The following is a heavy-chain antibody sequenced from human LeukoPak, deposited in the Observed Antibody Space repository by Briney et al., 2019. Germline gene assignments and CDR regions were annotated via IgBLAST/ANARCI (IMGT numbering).Heavy chain of an antibody. Sequence: PGGSLRLSCAASGFTFSSYAMSWVRQAPGKGLEWVSAISGSGGSTYYAASVKGRFTISRDNSKNTLYLQMNSLRAEDTAVYYCARQGYCSGSSCYNVVYYFDYWGQGTLVTVSS. CDR2: ISGSGGST. CDR1: GFTFSSYA. CDR3: ARQGYCSGSSCYNVVYYFDY. J-gene: IGHJ4*02. D-gene: IGHD2-15*01. V-gene: IGHV3-23*01.